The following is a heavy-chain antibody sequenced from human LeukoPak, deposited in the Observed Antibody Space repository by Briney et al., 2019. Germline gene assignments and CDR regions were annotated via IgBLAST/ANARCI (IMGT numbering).Heavy chain of an antibody. CDR3: AGSVSYSTIDY. CDR1: GGSFSGYY. CDR2: INHSGSS. Sequence: SDTLYLTCTVYGGSFSGYYWSWIRQPPGKGLEWIGEINHSGSSTYNPSIKSRVTISVDTSKNQFSLKLSSVTASDTAVYYCAGSVSYSTIDYWGQGTLVTVSS. V-gene: IGHV4-34*01. D-gene: IGHD1-26*01. J-gene: IGHJ4*02.